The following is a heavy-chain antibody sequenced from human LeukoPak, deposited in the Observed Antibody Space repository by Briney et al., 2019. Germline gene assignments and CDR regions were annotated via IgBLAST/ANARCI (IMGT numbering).Heavy chain of an antibody. Sequence: GASVKVSCKASGYTFTGYYMHWVQQAPGQGLEWMGWINPNSGGTNYAQKFQGRVTMTRDTSISTAYMELSRLRSDDTAVYYCARGPRNWVLGSSWSTPDYWGQGTLVTVSS. CDR3: ARGPRNWVLGSSWSTPDY. CDR1: GYTFTGYY. V-gene: IGHV1-2*02. CDR2: INPNSGGT. D-gene: IGHD6-13*01. J-gene: IGHJ4*02.